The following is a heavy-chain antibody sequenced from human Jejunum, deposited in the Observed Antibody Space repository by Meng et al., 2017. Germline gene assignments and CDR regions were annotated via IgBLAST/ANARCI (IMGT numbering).Heavy chain of an antibody. D-gene: IGHD3-10*02. V-gene: IGHV4-4*02. CDR3: ARADYVRYFDL. Sequence: QVRRQGSGPGPFNPSETLSLTCGGSGGSIESNNWWTWVRQPPGQGLEWIGEVYHSGSTHYNPSLQSRVTISIDNSKNRFSLSLNSVTAADTAIYYCARADYVRYFDLWGRGTLVTVSS. CDR1: GGSIESNNW. J-gene: IGHJ2*01. CDR2: VYHSGST.